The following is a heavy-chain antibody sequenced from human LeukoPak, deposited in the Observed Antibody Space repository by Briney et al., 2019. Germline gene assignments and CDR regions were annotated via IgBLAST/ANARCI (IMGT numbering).Heavy chain of an antibody. CDR3: ATVTSTSCYGWNDY. D-gene: IGHD2-2*01. CDR1: GFTFSRYG. CDR2: ISDSGGST. V-gene: IGHV3-23*01. Sequence: GGSLRLSCAASGFTFSRYGMTWVRQAPGKGLEWVSSISDSGGSTYYADSVKGRFTISRDNSKNTLDLQMNSPRAEDTALYYCATVTSTSCYGWNDYWGQGTLVTVSS. J-gene: IGHJ4*02.